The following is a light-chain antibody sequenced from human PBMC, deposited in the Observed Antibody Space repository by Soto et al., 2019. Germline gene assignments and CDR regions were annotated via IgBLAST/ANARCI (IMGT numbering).Light chain of an antibody. V-gene: IGKV3-15*01. CDR3: QQYNNWPPWT. Sequence: IGMPQYPATLSVAPGERAPLSCRASQSVSSNLAWYQQKPGQAPRLLIYGASTRATGIPARFSGSGSGTEFTLTISSLQSEDFAVYYCQQYNNWPPWTFGQGTKVDIK. J-gene: IGKJ1*01. CDR2: GAS. CDR1: QSVSSN.